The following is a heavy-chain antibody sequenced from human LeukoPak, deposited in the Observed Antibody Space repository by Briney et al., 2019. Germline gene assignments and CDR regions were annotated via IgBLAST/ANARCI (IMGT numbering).Heavy chain of an antibody. Sequence: PGGSLSLSCAASGFTFSSYSMNWVRQAPGQGLECVSSISSSSSYIYYADSVKGRFTISRDKAKNSLYLQMNSLRAEDTAVYYCARGIMITFGYGPQRPLVYWGQGTLVTVSS. D-gene: IGHD3-16*01. CDR1: GFTFSSYS. CDR2: ISSSSSYI. V-gene: IGHV3-21*01. CDR3: ARGIMITFGYGPQRPLVY. J-gene: IGHJ4*02.